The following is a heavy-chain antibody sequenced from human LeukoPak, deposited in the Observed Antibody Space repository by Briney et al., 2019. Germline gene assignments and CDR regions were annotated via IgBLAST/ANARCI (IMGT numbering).Heavy chain of an antibody. CDR3: ARDPNLRYDWFDP. Sequence: ASVKVSCKAPGYTFTGYYMHWVRQAPGQGLEWMGWINPNSGGTNYAQKFQGRVTMTRDTSISTAYMELSRLRSDDTAVYYCARDPNLRYDWFDPWGQGTLVTVSS. CDR1: GYTFTGYY. D-gene: IGHD4-17*01. CDR2: INPNSGGT. J-gene: IGHJ5*02. V-gene: IGHV1-2*02.